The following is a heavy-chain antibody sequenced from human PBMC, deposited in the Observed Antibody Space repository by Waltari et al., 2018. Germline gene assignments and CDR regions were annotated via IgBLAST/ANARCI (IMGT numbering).Heavy chain of an antibody. J-gene: IGHJ5*02. CDR2: IYSNGGT. Sequence: HLQLQESGPGVVKPSETLSLTCTVSAGSITSTTYYWGWIRQPPGKGLEWIATIYSNGGTYYSPSLKSRVTISLDSSKKQSSLNLTSVTVADTAVYYCATGAAVVSMIGEDPNWFDPWGPGTLVTVSS. CDR1: AGSITSTTYY. D-gene: IGHD3-16*01. CDR3: ATGAAVVSMIGEDPNWFDP. V-gene: IGHV4-39*07.